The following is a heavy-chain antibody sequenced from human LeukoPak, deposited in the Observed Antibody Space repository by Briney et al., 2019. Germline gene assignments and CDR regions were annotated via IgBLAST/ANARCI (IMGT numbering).Heavy chain of an antibody. CDR1: GFTLSTYA. V-gene: IGHV3-23*01. CDR2: TSSSDAGT. D-gene: IGHD3-3*01. CDR3: ARDSSVFGVVIGYFDY. Sequence: PGGSLRLSCAASGFTLSTYAMSWVRQTPGKGLEWVAATSSSDAGTYHADSVRGRFTISRDNSKNTLYLQMNSLRAEDTAVYYCARDSSVFGVVIGYFDYWGQGTLVTVSS. J-gene: IGHJ4*02.